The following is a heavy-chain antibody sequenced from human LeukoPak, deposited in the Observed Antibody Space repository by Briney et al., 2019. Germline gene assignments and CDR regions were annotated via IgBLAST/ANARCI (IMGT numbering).Heavy chain of an antibody. Sequence: GGSLRLSCAASGFTFSSYSMNWVRQAPGKGLEWVSSISSSSSYIYYTDSVKGRFTISRDNAKNSLYLQMNSLRAEDTAVYYCAREVRGVIDYWGQGTLVTVSS. J-gene: IGHJ4*02. V-gene: IGHV3-21*01. D-gene: IGHD3-10*01. CDR1: GFTFSSYS. CDR2: ISSSSSYI. CDR3: AREVRGVIDY.